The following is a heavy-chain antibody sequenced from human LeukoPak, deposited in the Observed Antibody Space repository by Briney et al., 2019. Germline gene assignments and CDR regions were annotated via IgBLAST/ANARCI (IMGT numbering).Heavy chain of an antibody. CDR2: IKEDGTET. J-gene: IGHJ4*02. V-gene: IGHV3-7*03. CDR3: AKEGRSLQTY. D-gene: IGHD5-24*01. CDR1: GFMFSSNW. Sequence: GGSLRLSCAASGFMFSSNWVSWVRLAPGKGLERVANIKEDGTETYYVDSVKGRFTISRDNAKNSLYLQMNSLRVEDTAVYYCAKEGRSLQTYWGQGTLVTVSS.